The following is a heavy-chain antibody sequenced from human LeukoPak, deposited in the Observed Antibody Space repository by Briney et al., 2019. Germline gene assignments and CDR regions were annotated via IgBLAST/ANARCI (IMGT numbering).Heavy chain of an antibody. D-gene: IGHD3-22*01. J-gene: IGHJ1*01. CDR2: IYTGGST. Sequence: PSETLSLTCTVSGGSISSYYWSWIRQPAGKGLEWIGRIYTGGSTNYNPSLKSRVTMSVDTSKNQFSLRLSSVTAADTAVYYCARGLPDSSGYYTAEYFQHWGQGTLVTVSS. CDR3: ARGLPDSSGYYTAEYFQH. CDR1: GGSISSYY. V-gene: IGHV4-4*07.